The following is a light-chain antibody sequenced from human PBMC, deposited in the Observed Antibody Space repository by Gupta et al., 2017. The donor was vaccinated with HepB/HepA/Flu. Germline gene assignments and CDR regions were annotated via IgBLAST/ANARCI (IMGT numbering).Light chain of an antibody. J-gene: IGKJ3*01. V-gene: IGKV3-11*01. CDR2: DES. CDR1: QSVSSY. Sequence: RATLSCRASQSVSSYLAWYQQKPGQAPRLLIYDESNSATGIPARFSGSGSGTDFTLTVSSLEPEDFAVYYCQQRSNWPPIFTFGPGTKVDIK. CDR3: QQRSNWPPIFT.